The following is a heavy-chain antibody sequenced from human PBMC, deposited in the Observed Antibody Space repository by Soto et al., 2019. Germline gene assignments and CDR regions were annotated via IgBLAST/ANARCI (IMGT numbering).Heavy chain of an antibody. CDR3: ARDIHHDRMTIFGVVTPGHYYGMDV. CDR1: GGTFSSYA. V-gene: IGHV1-69*06. J-gene: IGHJ6*02. CDR2: IIPIFGTA. Sequence: QVQLVQSGAEVKKPGSSVTVSCKASGGTFSSYAISWVRQAPGQGLEWMGGIIPIFGTANYAQKFQGRGTITADKSTSTADMELSSLRAEDTAVDYCARDIHHDRMTIFGVVTPGHYYGMDVWGQGTTVTVSS. D-gene: IGHD3-3*01.